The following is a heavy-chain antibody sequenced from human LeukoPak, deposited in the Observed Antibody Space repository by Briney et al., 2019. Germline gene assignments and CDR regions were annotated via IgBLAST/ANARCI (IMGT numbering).Heavy chain of an antibody. Sequence: GGSLRLSCAASGLNVTYNYMSWVRQAPGKGLEWLSVIYSGGMTYYADSVKGRFIISRDNSKNTLYLQMNRLRAEGTAVYYCYARPVLPAAFLPSGNYMDVWGKGTTVTVSS. CDR2: IYSGGMT. CDR3: YARPVLPAAFLPSGNYMDV. D-gene: IGHD2-2*01. CDR1: GLNVTYNY. V-gene: IGHV3-53*01. J-gene: IGHJ6*03.